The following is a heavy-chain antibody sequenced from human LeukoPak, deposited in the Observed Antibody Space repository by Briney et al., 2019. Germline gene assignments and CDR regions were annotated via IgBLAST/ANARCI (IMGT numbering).Heavy chain of an antibody. Sequence: GGSLRLSCAASGFTFSSYAMSWVRQAPGKGLEWVSATTGSGISTYYADSVKGRFTMSRGNSKNTLYLQMNSLRAEDTAVYYCAKALSGSYSNFDYWGQGTLVTVSS. CDR1: GFTFSSYA. V-gene: IGHV3-23*01. CDR2: TTGSGIST. D-gene: IGHD1-26*01. J-gene: IGHJ4*02. CDR3: AKALSGSYSNFDY.